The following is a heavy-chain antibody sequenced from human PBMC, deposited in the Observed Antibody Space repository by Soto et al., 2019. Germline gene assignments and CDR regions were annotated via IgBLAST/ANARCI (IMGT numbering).Heavy chain of an antibody. D-gene: IGHD3-9*01. CDR1: GFSLSTSGMG. J-gene: IGHJ4*02. Sequence: QVTLKEAGPTLLKPTQTLTLTCTFSGFSLSTSGMGVGWIRQPPGKALEWLALIYWDDDRRHSPSLKSRLTITHDTSKNQVVLTITNMHPVDTATYYCARTYYDTFTCLPYYFDYWGQGTLVTVSS. V-gene: IGHV2-5*02. CDR2: IYWDDDR. CDR3: ARTYYDTFTCLPYYFDY.